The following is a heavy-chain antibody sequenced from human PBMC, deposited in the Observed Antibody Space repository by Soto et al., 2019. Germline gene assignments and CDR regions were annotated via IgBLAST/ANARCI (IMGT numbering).Heavy chain of an antibody. V-gene: IGHV1-69*13. CDR3: ARAGQVPAAMVDELYYYYYGMDV. CDR1: GGTFSSYA. Sequence: ASVKVSCKASGGTFSSYAISWVRQAPGQGLEWMGGIIPIFGTANYAQKFQGRVTITADESTSTAYMELSSLRSEDTAVYYCARAGQVPAAMVDELYYYYYGMDVWGQGTTVTVSS. CDR2: IIPIFGTA. J-gene: IGHJ6*02. D-gene: IGHD2-2*01.